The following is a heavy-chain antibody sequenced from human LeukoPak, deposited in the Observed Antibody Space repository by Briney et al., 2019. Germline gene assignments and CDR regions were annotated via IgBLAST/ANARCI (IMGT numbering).Heavy chain of an antibody. Sequence: GGSLRLSCAASGFTFSNAWMSWVRQAPGKGLEWVGRIKSKTDGGTTDYAAPVKGRFTISRDDSKNTLYLQMNSLKTEDTAVYYCTTDLVVVADWANWFDPWGQGTLVTVSS. CDR2: IKSKTDGGTT. CDR3: TTDLVVVADWANWFDP. V-gene: IGHV3-15*01. J-gene: IGHJ5*02. CDR1: GFTFSNAW. D-gene: IGHD2-15*01.